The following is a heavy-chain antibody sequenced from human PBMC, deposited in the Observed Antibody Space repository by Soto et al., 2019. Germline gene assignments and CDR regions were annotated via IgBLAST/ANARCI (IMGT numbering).Heavy chain of an antibody. V-gene: IGHV3-48*02. CDR1: GFTFSSYS. D-gene: IGHD5-12*01. CDR3: ARDLNGYSGYGMDV. J-gene: IGHJ6*02. Sequence: PGGSLRLSCAASGFTFSSYSMNWVRQAPGKGLEWVSYISSSSSTIYYADSVKGRFTISRDNAKNSLYLQMNSPRDEDTAVYYCARDLNGYSGYGMDVWGQGTTVTAP. CDR2: ISSSSSTI.